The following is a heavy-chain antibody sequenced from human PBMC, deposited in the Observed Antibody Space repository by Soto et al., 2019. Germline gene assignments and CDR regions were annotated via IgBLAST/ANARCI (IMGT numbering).Heavy chain of an antibody. J-gene: IGHJ6*02. Sequence: QVQLQESGPGLVKPSETLSLTCTVSGGSISSYYWSWIRQPAGKGLEWIGRIYTSGSTNYNPSLKGRVTMSVDTSKNQFSLQLSSVTAADTAVYYCARESAQYVWGSYRRPDMDVWGQGTTVTVSS. CDR1: GGSISSYY. V-gene: IGHV4-4*07. CDR2: IYTSGST. D-gene: IGHD3-16*02. CDR3: ARESAQYVWGSYRRPDMDV.